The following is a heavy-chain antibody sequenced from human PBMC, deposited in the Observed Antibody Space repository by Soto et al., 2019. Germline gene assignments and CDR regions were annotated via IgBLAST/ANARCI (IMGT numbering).Heavy chain of an antibody. J-gene: IGHJ4*02. CDR3: AKELHTSSGWSQLIY. V-gene: IGHV3-23*01. D-gene: IGHD6-19*01. CDR2: ISGSGVST. CDR1: GFTFSSYA. Sequence: EVQLLESGGGLVQPGGLLRLSCAASGFTFSSYAMSWVRQAPGKGLEWDSAISGSGVSTYYADSVKGRFTISRDNSKNTLYMQMNSLRAEDTAVYYCAKELHTSSGWSQLIYWGQGTLVTVSS.